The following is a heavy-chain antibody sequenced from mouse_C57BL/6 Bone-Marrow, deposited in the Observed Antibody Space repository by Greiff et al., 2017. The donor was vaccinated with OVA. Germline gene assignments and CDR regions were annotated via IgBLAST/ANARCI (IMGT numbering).Heavy chain of an antibody. CDR2: IDPSDSET. CDR1: GYTFTSYW. Sequence: VQLQQSGAELVRPGSSVKLSCKASGYTFTSYWMHWVKQRPIQGLEWIGNIDPSDSETHYNQKFKDKATLTVDKSSSTAYMQLSSLTSEDSAVYYCARNDYGSSSYAMDYWGQGTSVTVSS. CDR3: ARNDYGSSSYAMDY. D-gene: IGHD1-1*01. V-gene: IGHV1-52*01. J-gene: IGHJ4*01.